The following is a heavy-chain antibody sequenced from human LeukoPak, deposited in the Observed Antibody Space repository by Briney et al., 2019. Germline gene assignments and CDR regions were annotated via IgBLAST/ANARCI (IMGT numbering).Heavy chain of an antibody. V-gene: IGHV3-30-3*02. Sequence: QSGGSLRLSCAASGFTFSSYALHWVRQAPGKGLEWVAVISYDGSNKYYADSVKGRFTISRDNSKNTLYLQMNSLRAEDTAVYYCAKRRYGELDYWGQGTLVTVSS. CDR3: AKRRYGELDY. J-gene: IGHJ4*02. D-gene: IGHD3-9*01. CDR2: ISYDGSNK. CDR1: GFTFSSYA.